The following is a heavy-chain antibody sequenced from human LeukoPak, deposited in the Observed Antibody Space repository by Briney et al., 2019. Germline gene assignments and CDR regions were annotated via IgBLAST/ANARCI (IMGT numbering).Heavy chain of an antibody. CDR1: GYTFTTCG. CDR2: ISTYGAGT. J-gene: IGHJ3*02. V-gene: IGHV1-18*01. Sequence: ASVKVSCTGFGYTFTTCGISWVRQAPGEGLEWMGWISTYGAGTSSAPNFQGRVKLTKDTSTNTVYMELTSLRSDDTAIYYCARDSLRSLSGKFVDIFDIWGQGTMVTVSS. D-gene: IGHD3-10*01. CDR3: ARDSLRSLSGKFVDIFDI.